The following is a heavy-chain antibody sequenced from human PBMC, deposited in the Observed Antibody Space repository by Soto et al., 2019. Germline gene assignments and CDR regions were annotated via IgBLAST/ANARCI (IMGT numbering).Heavy chain of an antibody. CDR3: VKEGVNSGCTYFDY. D-gene: IGHD6-19*01. CDR1: GFTFSTYA. V-gene: IGHV3-23*01. J-gene: IGHJ4*02. Sequence: PGGSLRLSCAASGFTFSTYAMSWVRQAPGKGLEWVSAISDSGGRTYYVDSVKGRFTISRDNSKNTLYLQMNSLRAEDTAVYFCVKEGVNSGCTYFDYWGQGTLVTVSS. CDR2: ISDSGGRT.